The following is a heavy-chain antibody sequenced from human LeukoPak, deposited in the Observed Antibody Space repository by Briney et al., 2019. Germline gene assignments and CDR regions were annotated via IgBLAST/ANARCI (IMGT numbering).Heavy chain of an antibody. CDR1: GFTVSSNY. V-gene: IGHV3-66*01. J-gene: IGHJ3*02. CDR2: IYSGGST. Sequence: PGGSLRLSCAASGFTVSSNYMSWVRQAPGKGLEWVSVIYSGGSTYYADSVKGRFTISRDNSKNTLYLQMNSLRAEDTAVYYCARDRSSSRCAFDIWGQGTMVTVSS. CDR3: ARDRSSSRCAFDI. D-gene: IGHD6-6*01.